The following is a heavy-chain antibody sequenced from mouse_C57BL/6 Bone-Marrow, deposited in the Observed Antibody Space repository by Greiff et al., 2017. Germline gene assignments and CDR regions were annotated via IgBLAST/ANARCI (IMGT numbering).Heavy chain of an antibody. CDR1: GYAFSSSW. V-gene: IGHV1-82*01. Sequence: LQESGPELVKPGASVKISCKASGYAFSSSWMNWVKQRPGKGLEWIGRIYPGDGDTNYNGKFKGKATLTADKTSSTAYMQLSSLPSEDSAVYFCAIRGSSYSYAMDFGGRGTSVTVSS. D-gene: IGHD1-1*01. CDR3: AIRGSSYSYAMDF. CDR2: IYPGDGDT. J-gene: IGHJ4*01.